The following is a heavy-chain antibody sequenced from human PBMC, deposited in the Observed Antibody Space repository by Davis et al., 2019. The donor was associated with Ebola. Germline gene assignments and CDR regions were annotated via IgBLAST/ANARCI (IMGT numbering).Heavy chain of an antibody. CDR1: GSTFSTYA. Sequence: PGGSLRLSCAASGSTFSTYATSWVRQAPGKGLEWVSSISGSGESTHYADSVKGRFTISRDNSKNTLYLQMNSLRAEDTAVYYCAKAPAITMIVVVIDWGQGTLVTVSS. CDR3: AKAPAITMIVVVID. J-gene: IGHJ4*02. V-gene: IGHV3-23*01. CDR2: ISGSGEST. D-gene: IGHD3-22*01.